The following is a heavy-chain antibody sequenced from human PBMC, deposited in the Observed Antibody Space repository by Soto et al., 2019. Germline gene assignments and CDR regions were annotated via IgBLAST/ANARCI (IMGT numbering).Heavy chain of an antibody. CDR3: ARDISTDWLDP. V-gene: IGHV1-2*02. CDR2: ITPNSGGT. Sequence: QVQLVQSGAEVKKPGASVKVSCKASGYTFSDYYMHWVRQAPGQGLEWMGWITPNSGGTDYAQQFQGRVTMTRPTSHSTAYMELSRLRSDDTAVYYCARDISTDWLDPWCQGTLVTVSS. CDR1: GYTFSDYY. J-gene: IGHJ5*02. D-gene: IGHD2-2*01.